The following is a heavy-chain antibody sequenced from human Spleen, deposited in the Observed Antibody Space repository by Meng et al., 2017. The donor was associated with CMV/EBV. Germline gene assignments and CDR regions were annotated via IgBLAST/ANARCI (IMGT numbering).Heavy chain of an antibody. CDR3: TRADYYGSEALFDP. J-gene: IGHJ5*02. Sequence: SGDSISGGGYYWTCIRQHPGKGLEWIGYIYDSGSTYYNPSLKSRVIISVHTSKNQFSLQLSSVTAADTAVYYCTRADYYGSEALFDPWGQGALVTVSS. D-gene: IGHD3-10*01. V-gene: IGHV4-31*02. CDR2: IYDSGST. CDR1: GDSISGGGYY.